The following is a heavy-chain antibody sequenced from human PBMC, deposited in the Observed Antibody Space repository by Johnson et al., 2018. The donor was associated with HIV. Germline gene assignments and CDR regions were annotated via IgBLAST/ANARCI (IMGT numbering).Heavy chain of an antibody. V-gene: IGHV3-23*04. CDR1: GFTFSSYA. CDR3: ARERHGYNWGHDAFDI. J-gene: IGHJ3*02. Sequence: VQLVESGGGVVQPGRSLRLSCSASGFTFSSYAMSWVRQAAGKGLEWVSGISGSGDSIGYADSVKGRFTISRDNSKATLYLQMNSLRAEDTAVYYCARERHGYNWGHDAFDIWGQGTMVAVSS. CDR2: ISGSGDSI. D-gene: IGHD5-24*01.